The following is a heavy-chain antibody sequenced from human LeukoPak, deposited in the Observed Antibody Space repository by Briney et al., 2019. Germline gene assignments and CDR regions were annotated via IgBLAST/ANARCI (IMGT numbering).Heavy chain of an antibody. CDR2: INAGNGNT. V-gene: IGHV1-3*01. J-gene: IGHJ3*01. D-gene: IGHD1-14*01. CDR3: ARERPTTTAFHV. CDR1: GNTFSSNI. Sequence: ASVKVSCKTSGNTFSSNIINWVRQAPGQRLDWMGWINAGNGNTKYSEKFQGRVTITRDTSASTAYMEMSSLRSEDTAVYYCARERPTTTAFHVWGQGTMVTVS.